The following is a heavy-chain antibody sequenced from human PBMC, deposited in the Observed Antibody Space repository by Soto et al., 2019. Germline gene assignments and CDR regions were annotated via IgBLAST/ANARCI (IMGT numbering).Heavy chain of an antibody. D-gene: IGHD6-6*01. J-gene: IGHJ4*02. CDR1: GGSISSGDYY. CDR3: ARDYLSGLVAVSGV. Sequence: SETLSLTCTVSGGSISSGDYYWSWIRQPPGKGLEWIGYIYYSGSTYYNPSLQGRVTMTTDTSTSTAYMELRSLRSDDTAVYYCARDYLSGLVAVSGVWGQGTLVTVSS. CDR2: IYYSGST. V-gene: IGHV4-30-4*02.